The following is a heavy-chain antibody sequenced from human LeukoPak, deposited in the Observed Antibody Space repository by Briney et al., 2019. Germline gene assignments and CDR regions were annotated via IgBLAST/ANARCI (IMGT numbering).Heavy chain of an antibody. V-gene: IGHV3-23*01. D-gene: IGHD2-21*02. CDR2: ITGSGAT. Sequence: QPGASMRHSCVASGFTLSSYALSWVRLAPGKGLEWVSTITGSGATYYPDSVKGRFTISRDNSKNTLYLQMDTLRGDDTAIYYCARRELCSGGHCLFDYWGQGTLVSVSS. CDR1: GFTLSSYA. J-gene: IGHJ4*02. CDR3: ARRELCSGGHCLFDY.